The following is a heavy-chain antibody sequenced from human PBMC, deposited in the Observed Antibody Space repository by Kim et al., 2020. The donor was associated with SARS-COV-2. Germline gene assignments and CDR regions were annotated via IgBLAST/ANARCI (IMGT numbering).Heavy chain of an antibody. J-gene: IGHJ4*02. Sequence: ASVKVSCKASGYTFKSYPIHWLRQAPGQRLEWMGWVNAANDKTKYSQKFQGRVTITRGTSANTAYMDLSSLTSKDTAIYYCARDMNPTVYDYWGQGTLVT. CDR2: VNAANDKT. CDR3: ARDMNPTVYDY. V-gene: IGHV1-3*01. CDR1: GYTFKSYP. D-gene: IGHD4-4*01.